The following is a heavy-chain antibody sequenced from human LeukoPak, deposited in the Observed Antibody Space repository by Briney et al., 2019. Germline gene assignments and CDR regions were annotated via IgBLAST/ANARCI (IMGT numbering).Heavy chain of an antibody. V-gene: IGHV1-2*02. J-gene: IGHJ6*03. CDR1: GYTFTGYY. CDR2: SNPNSGGT. CDR3: ARGYTAMANYYYYMDV. D-gene: IGHD5-18*01. Sequence: GASVKVSCKASGYTFTGYYMHWVRQAPGQGLEWMGGSNPNSGGTNYAQKFQGRVTMTRDTSISTAYMELSRLRSDDTAVYYCARGYTAMANYYYYMDVWGKGTTVTVSS.